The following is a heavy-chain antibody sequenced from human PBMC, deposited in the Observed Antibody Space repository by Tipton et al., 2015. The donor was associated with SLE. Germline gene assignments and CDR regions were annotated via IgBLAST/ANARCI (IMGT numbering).Heavy chain of an antibody. V-gene: IGHV4-59*01. Sequence: TLSLTCSVSGGSIGDYYWSWIRLPPGKGLEWIAYIHYSGITNYNPSLKSRVTVSVDTSKNQFSLKLSSVTAADTAVYYCARGGGAEGGRGYWYFDLWGRGTLVTVSS. D-gene: IGHD2-15*01. CDR3: ARGGGAEGGRGYWYFDL. CDR2: IHYSGIT. CDR1: GGSIGDYY. J-gene: IGHJ2*01.